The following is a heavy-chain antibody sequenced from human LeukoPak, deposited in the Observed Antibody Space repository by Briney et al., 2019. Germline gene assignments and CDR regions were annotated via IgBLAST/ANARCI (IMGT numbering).Heavy chain of an antibody. J-gene: IGHJ4*02. CDR2: ISSSSTYI. D-gene: IGHD5-12*01. CDR1: GFIFSSYN. CDR3: AREGYGAYGLDY. V-gene: IGHV3-21*04. Sequence: GGSLRLSCVASGFIFSSYNINWVRQAPGKGLEWVSSISSSSTYISYADSVKGRLTISRDNAKNSLDLQMDSLRVEDTAVYYCAREGYGAYGLDYWGQGTLVTVSS.